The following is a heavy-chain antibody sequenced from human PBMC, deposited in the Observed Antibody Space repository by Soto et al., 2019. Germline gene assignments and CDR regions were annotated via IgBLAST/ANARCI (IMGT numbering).Heavy chain of an antibody. CDR1: GFTFSSYG. J-gene: IGHJ4*02. Sequence: QVQLVESGGGVVQPGRSLRLSCAASGFTFSSYGMHWVRQAPGKGLEWVAVIWYDGSNKYYADSVKGRFTISRDNSKNTLYLQMNSLRAEDTAVYYCARGGESGSPPVGDYWGQGTLVTVSS. D-gene: IGHD1-26*01. CDR2: IWYDGSNK. V-gene: IGHV3-33*01. CDR3: ARGGESGSPPVGDY.